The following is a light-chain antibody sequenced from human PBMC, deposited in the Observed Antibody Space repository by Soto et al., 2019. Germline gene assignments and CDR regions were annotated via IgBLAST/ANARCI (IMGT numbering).Light chain of an antibody. CDR1: SSDVGAYNH. CDR3: SSFTTSSTLV. J-gene: IGLJ1*01. V-gene: IGLV2-14*01. CDR2: DVS. Sequence: QSVLTQPASVSGAPGQPITISCTGTSSDVGAYNHVSWYQQHPGKAPKLMIYDVSNRPSGVSNRFSGSKSGNTASLTISGLQAEDEADYYCSSFTTSSTLVFGTATKLTVL.